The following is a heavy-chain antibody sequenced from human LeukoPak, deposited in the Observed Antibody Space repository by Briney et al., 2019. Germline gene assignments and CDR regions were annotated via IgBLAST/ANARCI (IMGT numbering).Heavy chain of an antibody. CDR3: ARHNSGTYSSPHDY. J-gene: IGHJ4*02. CDR1: GYSFTNYW. Sequence: GESLKISCKGSGYSFTNYWIGWVRQMPGKGLEWMGIIYPGDSDTTYSPSFQGQVTISADKSINTAYLQWSSLKASDTAMYYCARHNSGTYSSPHDYWGQGTLVTVSS. V-gene: IGHV5-51*01. CDR2: IYPGDSDT. D-gene: IGHD5-18*01.